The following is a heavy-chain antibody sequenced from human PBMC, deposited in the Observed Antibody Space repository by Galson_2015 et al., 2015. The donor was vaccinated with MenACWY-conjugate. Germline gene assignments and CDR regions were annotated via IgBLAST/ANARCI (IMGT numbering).Heavy chain of an antibody. D-gene: IGHD3-10*01. V-gene: IGHV3-49*02. CDR1: GYSFTNFW. CDR2: IRTTTFSATT. CDR3: ARWSGWIGQKYFDY. Sequence: SGAEVKKPGESLRISCKGSGYSFTNFWISWARQTPGKGLECLAFIRTTTFSATTDYAPSVKGRFTISRDDSNRVAYLQLNDLRTDDTGVYFCARWSGWIGQKYFDYWGQGTVVTVSS. J-gene: IGHJ4*02.